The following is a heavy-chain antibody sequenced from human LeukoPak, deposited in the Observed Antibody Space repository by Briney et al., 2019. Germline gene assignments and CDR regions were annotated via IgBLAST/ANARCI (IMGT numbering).Heavy chain of an antibody. V-gene: IGHV1-69*13. CDR3: ARGRVRCELPQYYFYYYGMDV. CDR1: GGTFSSYA. CDR2: IIPIFGTA. D-gene: IGHD1-26*01. Sequence: ASVKVSCKASGGTFSSYATSWVRQAPRQGLEWVGGIIPIFGTANYAQTFQGRVTITADEATSTAYMELSSLRSEDTAVYYCARGRVRCELPQYYFYYYGMDVWGQGTTVTVSS. J-gene: IGHJ6*02.